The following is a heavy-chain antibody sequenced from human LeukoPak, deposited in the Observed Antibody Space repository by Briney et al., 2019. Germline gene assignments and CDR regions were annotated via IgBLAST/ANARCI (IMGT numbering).Heavy chain of an antibody. Sequence: SETLSLTCSVSGGSISSYYWSWIRQPPGKGLEWIGYIYYSGSTNYNPSLKSRATISVDTSKNQFSLKLGSVTAADTAVYYCARSGLFFDYWGQGTLVTVSS. V-gene: IGHV4-59*01. CDR2: IYYSGST. CDR1: GGSISSYY. D-gene: IGHD4/OR15-4a*01. J-gene: IGHJ4*02. CDR3: ARSGLFFDY.